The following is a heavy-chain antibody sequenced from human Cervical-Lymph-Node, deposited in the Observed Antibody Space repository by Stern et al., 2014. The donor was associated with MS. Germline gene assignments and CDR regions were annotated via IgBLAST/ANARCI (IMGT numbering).Heavy chain of an antibody. CDR2: IYYSGRN. CDR1: GDSINSGAFN. Sequence: QLQLQESGPGLVKPSETLSLTCTVSGDSINSGAFNRSWVRQSPGKGLEWIGYIYYSGRNYNNPSLKSRVTMSIDTSTNQFSLNLTSVTAADTALYFCARMKTGLRENRGFDFWGQGTQVTVSS. V-gene: IGHV4-30-4*01. J-gene: IGHJ4*02. D-gene: IGHD4-17*01. CDR3: ARMKTGLRENRGFDF.